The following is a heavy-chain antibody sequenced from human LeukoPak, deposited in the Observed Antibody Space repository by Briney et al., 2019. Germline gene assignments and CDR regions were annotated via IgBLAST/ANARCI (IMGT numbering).Heavy chain of an antibody. V-gene: IGHV3-7*01. Sequence: GGSLRLSCAASGFTFSSYWMSWVRQAPGKGLEWVANIKQDGSEKYYVDSVKGRFTISRDNSKNTLYLQMNSLRAEDTAVYYCAKSLVRAHYFDYWGQGTLVTVSS. CDR1: GFTFSSYW. D-gene: IGHD2-21*01. J-gene: IGHJ4*02. CDR3: AKSLVRAHYFDY. CDR2: IKQDGSEK.